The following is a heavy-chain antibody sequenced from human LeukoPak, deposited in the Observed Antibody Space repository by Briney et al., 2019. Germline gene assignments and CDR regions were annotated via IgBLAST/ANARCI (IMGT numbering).Heavy chain of an antibody. J-gene: IGHJ5*02. CDR1: GGTFSSYA. CDR3: ARGLTTNQGELRWGDKGTHRKLNRFDP. V-gene: IGHV1-69*13. D-gene: IGHD4-23*01. Sequence: SVKVSCKASGGTFSSYAISWVRQAPGQGLEWMGGIIPIFGTANYAQKFQGRVTITADESTSTAYMELSSLRSEDTAVYYCARGLTTNQGELRWGDKGTHRKLNRFDPWGQGTLITVSS. CDR2: IIPIFGTA.